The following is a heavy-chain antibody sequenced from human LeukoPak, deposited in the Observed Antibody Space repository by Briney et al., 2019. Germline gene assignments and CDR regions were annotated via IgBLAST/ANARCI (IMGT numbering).Heavy chain of an antibody. CDR1: GFTFTFYG. Sequence: GASVKCSCTASGFTFTFYGISWVRHAPCQGHEWMGWVSAYHGNTNYAPNRPARVTMTTDTSTSSASLELRSVGSDDPAAAYFAVDPPLLAAAGTGDYWGQGTLVTVSS. CDR2: VSAYHGNT. CDR3: AVDPPLLAAAGTGDY. J-gene: IGHJ4*02. D-gene: IGHD6-13*01. V-gene: IGHV1-18*01.